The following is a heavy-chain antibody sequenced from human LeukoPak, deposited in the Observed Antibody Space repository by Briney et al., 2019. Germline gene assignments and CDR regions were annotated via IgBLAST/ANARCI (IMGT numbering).Heavy chain of an antibody. D-gene: IGHD1-26*01. Sequence: GASVKVSCKASGYTFTGYYMHWVRQAPGQGLEWMGWINPNSGGTNYAQKFQGRVTMTRDTSISTAYMELSRLRSDDTAVYYCARDRDSGSYGPRGYYYYMDVWGKGTTVTVSS. CDR1: GYTFTGYY. V-gene: IGHV1-2*02. CDR2: INPNSGGT. J-gene: IGHJ6*03. CDR3: ARDRDSGSYGPRGYYYYMDV.